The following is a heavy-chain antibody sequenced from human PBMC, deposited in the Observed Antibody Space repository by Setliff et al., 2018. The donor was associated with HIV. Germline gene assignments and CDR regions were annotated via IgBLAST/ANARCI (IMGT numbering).Heavy chain of an antibody. Sequence: SVKVSCKASGGTFSSHAISWVRQAPGQGLEWMGGIIPMFGTANYAQNFQGRVTITADESTSTAYMELSSLRSEDTAVYYCARSASGWYGYFDYWGQGALVTV. V-gene: IGHV1-69*13. J-gene: IGHJ4*02. CDR2: IIPMFGTA. D-gene: IGHD6-19*01. CDR3: ARSASGWYGYFDY. CDR1: GGTFSSHA.